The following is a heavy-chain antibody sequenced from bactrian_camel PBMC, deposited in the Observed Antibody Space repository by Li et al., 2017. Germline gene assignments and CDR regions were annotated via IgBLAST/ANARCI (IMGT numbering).Heavy chain of an antibody. V-gene: IGHV3S40*01. CDR2: IDGRRT. CDR3: AARGPYCYTKLSVRDFTY. CDR1: EDTYSEHN. J-gene: IGHJ6*01. Sequence: DVQLVESGGGSVETGGSLRLSCAASEDTYSEHNMAWFRQAPGKEREGVVGIDGRRTVYTDSVKGRFTISRDNTRKMLYLQMDNLTPEDTAMYYCAARGPYCYTKLSVRDFTYWGQGTQVTVS. D-gene: IGHD2*01.